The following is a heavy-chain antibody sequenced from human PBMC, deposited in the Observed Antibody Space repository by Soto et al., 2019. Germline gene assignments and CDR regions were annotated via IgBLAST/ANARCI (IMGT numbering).Heavy chain of an antibody. CDR2: ISGSGGST. V-gene: IGHV3-23*01. Sequence: GGSLRLSCAASGFTFSSYAMSWVRQAPGKGLEWVSAISGSGGSTYYADSVKGRFTISRDNSKNTLYLQMNSLRAEDTAVYYCAKSEAYCGGDCYFGSGRYYYYGMDVWGQGTTVTVSS. J-gene: IGHJ6*02. CDR1: GFTFSSYA. D-gene: IGHD2-21*02. CDR3: AKSEAYCGGDCYFGSGRYYYYGMDV.